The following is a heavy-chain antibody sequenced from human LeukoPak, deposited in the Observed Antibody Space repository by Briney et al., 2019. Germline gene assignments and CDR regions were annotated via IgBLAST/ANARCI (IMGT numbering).Heavy chain of an antibody. Sequence: AASVKVSCKASGYTFTSYYMHWVRQAPGQGLEWMGIINPSGGCTSYAQKFQGRVTMTRDTSISTAHMELSRVRSDDTAVYYCARGGRSIFGVADYWGQGTLVTVSS. CDR2: INPSGGCT. CDR3: ARGGRSIFGVADY. J-gene: IGHJ4*02. V-gene: IGHV1-46*01. CDR1: GYTFTSYY. D-gene: IGHD3-3*01.